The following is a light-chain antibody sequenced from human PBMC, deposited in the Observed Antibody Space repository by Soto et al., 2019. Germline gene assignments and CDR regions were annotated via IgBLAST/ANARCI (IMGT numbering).Light chain of an antibody. CDR2: GAS. Sequence: EIVLTQSPGTLSLSPGERGTLSCRASQSVSSSFLAWYQQKPGQTPRLLIYGASTRATGIPDRFSGSGSGTDFTLTISTLEPEDFAVYYCQQYGSSPITFGHGTRLEIK. CDR3: QQYGSSPIT. V-gene: IGKV3-20*01. CDR1: QSVSSSF. J-gene: IGKJ5*01.